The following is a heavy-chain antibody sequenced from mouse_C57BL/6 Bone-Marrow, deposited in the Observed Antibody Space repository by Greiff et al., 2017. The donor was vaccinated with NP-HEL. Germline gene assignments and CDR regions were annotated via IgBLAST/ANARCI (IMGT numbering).Heavy chain of an antibody. J-gene: IGHJ4*01. V-gene: IGHV5-15*01. CDR3: ARDYEYDEGYDKDY. D-gene: IGHD2-4*01. CDR1: GFTFSDYG. Sequence: EVKVVESGGGLVQPGGSLKLSCAASGFTFSDYGMAWVRQAPRKGPEWVAFISNLAYSIYYADTVTGRFSISRENAKNTLYLEMNSLRSEDTAMYSCARDYEYDEGYDKDYWGQGASVTVSS. CDR2: ISNLAYSI.